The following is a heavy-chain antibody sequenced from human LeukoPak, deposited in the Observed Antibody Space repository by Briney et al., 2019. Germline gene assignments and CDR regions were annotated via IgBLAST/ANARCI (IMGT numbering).Heavy chain of an antibody. Sequence: PSETLSLTCTVSGYSIAHGFFWAWIRQPPGGGLEWIGSLYHSGTTYYNTSLKSRISTSVDTSKNQFSLKLRLVTAADTAVYYCARVEVPRDINDWSFDLWGRGTLVTVSS. D-gene: IGHD2-15*01. V-gene: IGHV4-38-2*02. J-gene: IGHJ2*01. CDR2: LYHSGTT. CDR3: ARVEVPRDINDWSFDL. CDR1: GYSIAHGFF.